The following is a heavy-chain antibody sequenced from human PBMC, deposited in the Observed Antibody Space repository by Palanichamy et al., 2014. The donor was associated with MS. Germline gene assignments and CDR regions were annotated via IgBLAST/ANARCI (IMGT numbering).Heavy chain of an antibody. CDR2: ISAYNGNT. Sequence: QVQLVQSGAEVKKPGASVKVSCKASGYTFTSYGISWVRQAPGQGLEWMGWISAYNGNTNYAQKLQGRVTMTTDTSTSTAYMELRSLRSDDTAVYYCARDSSGWYVDYYYGMDVWGRGTTVTVSS. CDR1: GYTFTSYG. CDR3: ARDSSGWYVDYYYGMDV. V-gene: IGHV1-18*01. D-gene: IGHD6-19*01. J-gene: IGHJ6*02.